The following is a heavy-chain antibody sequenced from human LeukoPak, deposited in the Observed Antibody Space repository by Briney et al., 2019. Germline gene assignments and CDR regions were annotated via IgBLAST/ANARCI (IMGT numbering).Heavy chain of an antibody. V-gene: IGHV3-74*01. D-gene: IGHD4-11*01. CDR1: GFTFSNYW. Sequence: PGGSLRLSCAASGFTFSNYWIYWVRRAPGKGLVWVSRINESGRTTTYADSVKGRFTISRDNAKNTVYLQMNSLRAEDTAVYYCAREGGTVTMYDYWGQGTLVTVSS. J-gene: IGHJ4*02. CDR3: AREGGTVTMYDY. CDR2: INESGRTT.